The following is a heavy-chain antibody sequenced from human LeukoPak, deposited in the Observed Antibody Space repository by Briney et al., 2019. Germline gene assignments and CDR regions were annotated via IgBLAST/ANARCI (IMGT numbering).Heavy chain of an antibody. CDR1: GDSIGSNY. CDR2: IYYTGGT. CDR3: AKYGNSGWVIDN. D-gene: IGHD6-19*01. V-gene: IGHV4-59*08. Sequence: PSETLSPTCTVSGDSIGSNYWTWIRQPPGKGLEYIGYIYYTGGTNYNPSLKSRVTISVDTSKNQFSLKLTSVTAADTAVYFCAKYGNSGWVIDNWGQGTLVTVSS. J-gene: IGHJ4*02.